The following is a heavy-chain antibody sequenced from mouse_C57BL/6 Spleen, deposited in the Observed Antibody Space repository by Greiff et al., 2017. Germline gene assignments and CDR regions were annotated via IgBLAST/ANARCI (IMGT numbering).Heavy chain of an antibody. V-gene: IGHV14-4*01. Sequence: EVQVVESGAELVRPGASVKLSCTASGFNIKDDYMHWVKQRPEQGLEWIGWIDPENGDTEYASKFQGKATITADTSSNTAYLQLSSLTSEDTAVYYCTTIPLYYYGSSPWFAYWGQGTLVTVSA. CDR3: TTIPLYYYGSSPWFAY. D-gene: IGHD1-1*01. J-gene: IGHJ3*01. CDR2: IDPENGDT. CDR1: GFNIKDDY.